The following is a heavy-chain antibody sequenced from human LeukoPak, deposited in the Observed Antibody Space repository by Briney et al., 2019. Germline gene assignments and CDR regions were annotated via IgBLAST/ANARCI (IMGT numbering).Heavy chain of an antibody. Sequence: GGSLRLSCAASGSTFSSYAMHWVRQAPGKGLEWVAVISYDGSNKYYADSVKGRFTISRDNSKNTLYLQMNSLRAEDTAVYYCARDGLQLWSLTPTYFDYWGQGTLVTVSS. J-gene: IGHJ4*02. CDR2: ISYDGSNK. D-gene: IGHD5-18*01. CDR3: ARDGLQLWSLTPTYFDY. V-gene: IGHV3-30*04. CDR1: GSTFSSYA.